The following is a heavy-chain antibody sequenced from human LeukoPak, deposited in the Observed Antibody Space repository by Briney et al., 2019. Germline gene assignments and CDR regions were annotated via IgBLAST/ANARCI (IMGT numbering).Heavy chain of an antibody. D-gene: IGHD6-13*01. J-gene: IGHJ4*02. Sequence: SETLSLTCTVSGGSISSSSYYWGWFRQPPGKGLEWIGTIYYSGTTYYNPSLKSRVTISVDTSKKQFSVKLSSVTAADTAVYYCARSPGSRPGSIWYGGYFDYWGQGTLVTVSS. CDR1: GGSISSSSYY. V-gene: IGHV4-39*01. CDR2: IYYSGTT. CDR3: ARSPGSRPGSIWYGGYFDY.